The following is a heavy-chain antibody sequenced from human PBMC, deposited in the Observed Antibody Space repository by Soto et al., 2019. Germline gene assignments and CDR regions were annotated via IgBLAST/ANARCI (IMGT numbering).Heavy chain of an antibody. CDR2: ISGSGGST. J-gene: IGHJ4*02. D-gene: IGHD4-17*01. Sequence: EVQLLESGGGLVQPGGSLRLSCAASGFTFSSYAMSWVRQAPGKGLEWVSAISGSGGSTYYADSVKGRFTISRDNAKNTLYLQMNSLRAEDTAVYYCARDVGYGDYVRYFDYWGQGTLVTVSS. CDR3: ARDVGYGDYVRYFDY. V-gene: IGHV3-23*01. CDR1: GFTFSSYA.